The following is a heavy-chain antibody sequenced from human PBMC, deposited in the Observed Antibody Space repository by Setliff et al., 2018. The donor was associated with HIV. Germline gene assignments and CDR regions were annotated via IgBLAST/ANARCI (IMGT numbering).Heavy chain of an antibody. Sequence: PSETLSLTCTVSGGSISSHYWSWIRQPPGKGPEWIGYIYYSGSTNYNPSLKSRVTISADTSKNQISLKLSSVTAADTAVYYCARVSRYCSGSACFGDWYFDLWGRGTLVTVSS. CDR3: ARVSRYCSGSACFGDWYFDL. D-gene: IGHD2-15*01. J-gene: IGHJ2*01. V-gene: IGHV4-59*08. CDR1: GGSISSHY. CDR2: IYYSGST.